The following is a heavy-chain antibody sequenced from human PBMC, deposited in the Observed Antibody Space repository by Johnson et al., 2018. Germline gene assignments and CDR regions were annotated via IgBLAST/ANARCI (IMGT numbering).Heavy chain of an antibody. J-gene: IGHJ3*02. CDR1: GFTFSNYD. CDR2: ISYHGSNK. D-gene: IGHD2-15*01. V-gene: IGHV3-30*18. CDR3: AKDRTGGGDAFDI. Sequence: VQLVESGGGVVQPGRSLRLSCAASGFTFSNYDMDWVRQAPGKGLEWVAVISYHGSNKYYADSVKGRFTTSRDNSKNTRYLQMNSLRAEDTAVYYCAKDRTGGGDAFDIWGQGTMVTVYS.